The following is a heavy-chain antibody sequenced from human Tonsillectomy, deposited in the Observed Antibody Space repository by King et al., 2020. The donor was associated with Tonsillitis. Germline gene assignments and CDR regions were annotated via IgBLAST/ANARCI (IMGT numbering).Heavy chain of an antibody. V-gene: IGHV3-21*01. CDR1: GFTFSSYS. J-gene: IGHJ2*01. D-gene: IGHD2-8*01. Sequence: EVQPVESGGGLVKPGGSLRLSCAASGFTFSSYSMNWVRQAPGKGLEWVSSISSSSSYIYYADSVKGRFTISRDNAKNSLYLQMNSLRAEDTAVYYCARDQRGGYCTNGVCYPFDLWGRGTLVTVSS. CDR2: ISSSSSYI. CDR3: ARDQRGGYCTNGVCYPFDL.